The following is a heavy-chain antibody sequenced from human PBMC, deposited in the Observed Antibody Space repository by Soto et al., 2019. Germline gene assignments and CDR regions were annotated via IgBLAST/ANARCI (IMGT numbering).Heavy chain of an antibody. CDR1: GGSISSSSYY. CDR3: TVGALISVQN. CDR2: IYYSGST. D-gene: IGHD1-26*01. Sequence: ETLSLTCTVSGGSISSSSYYWGWIRQPPGKGLEWIGYIYYSGSTYSNPSLKSRVTISVDTSKNQFSLKLSSVTAADTAVYYCTVGALISVQNWGQGTLVTVSS. V-gene: IGHV4-39*01. J-gene: IGHJ1*01.